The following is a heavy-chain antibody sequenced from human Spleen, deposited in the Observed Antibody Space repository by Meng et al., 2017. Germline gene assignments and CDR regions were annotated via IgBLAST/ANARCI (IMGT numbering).Heavy chain of an antibody. CDR2: IYHSEST. J-gene: IGHJ6*02. D-gene: IGHD5-12*01. CDR1: GYSISSGFY. CDR3: ARDRDSGYDGHYYYGMDV. V-gene: IGHV4-38-2*02. Sequence: GSLRLSCTVSGYSISSGFYWGWIRQPPGKGLEWIGSIYHSESTSYNPSLKSRVTISVDTSQNQFSLKLSSVTAADTAVYYCARDRDSGYDGHYYYGMDVWGQGTTVTVSS.